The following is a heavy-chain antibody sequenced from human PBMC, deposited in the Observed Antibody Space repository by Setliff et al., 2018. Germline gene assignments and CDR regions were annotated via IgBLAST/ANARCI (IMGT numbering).Heavy chain of an antibody. V-gene: IGHV4-59*11. J-gene: IGHJ4*02. D-gene: IGHD5-18*01. Sequence: SETLSLTCTVSPGSISRHYWSWFRQAPGKGLEWIGYRHDNGERDYNPSLGSRVTISVDTSKNQFSLMLTSVTAADTAIYHCAGRPQNTPMGPCDYWGQGTLVTVS. CDR2: RHDNGER. CDR1: PGSISRHY. CDR3: AGRPQNTPMGPCDY.